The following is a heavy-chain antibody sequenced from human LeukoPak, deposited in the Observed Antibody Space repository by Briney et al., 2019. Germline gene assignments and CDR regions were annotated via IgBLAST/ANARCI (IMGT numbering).Heavy chain of an antibody. J-gene: IGHJ4*02. Sequence: GSLRLSCAASGFTFSSYSMNWVRQPPGKGLEWIGEINHSGSTNYNPSLKSRVTISVDTSKNQFSLKLSSVTAADTAVYYCAGRIAGGAFDYWGQGTLVTVSS. V-gene: IGHV4-34*08. CDR3: AGRIAGGAFDY. D-gene: IGHD6-13*01. CDR1: GFTFSSYS. CDR2: INHSGST.